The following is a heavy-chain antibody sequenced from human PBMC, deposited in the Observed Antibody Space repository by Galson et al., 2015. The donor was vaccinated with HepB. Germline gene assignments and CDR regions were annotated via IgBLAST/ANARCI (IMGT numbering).Heavy chain of an antibody. CDR3: ARTDRQQLAFFDY. J-gene: IGHJ4*02. CDR1: GDSVSSNSAA. CDR2: TYYRSKWYS. Sequence: CAISGDSVSSNSAAWNWIRQSPSRGLEWLGRTYYRSKWYSDYAVSVKSRITINPDTSKNQFSLQLNSVTPEGTAVYYCARTDRQQLAFFDYWGQGTLVTVSS. D-gene: IGHD6-13*01. V-gene: IGHV6-1*01.